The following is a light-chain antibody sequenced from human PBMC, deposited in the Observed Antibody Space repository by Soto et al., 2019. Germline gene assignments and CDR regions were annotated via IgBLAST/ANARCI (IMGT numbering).Light chain of an antibody. J-gene: IGKJ4*01. CDR2: GAS. CDR3: QQYGSSPLT. V-gene: IGKV3-20*01. Sequence: EIVLTQSPGTLSLSPGERATLSCRASQSVSSSYLAWYQQKPGQAPRLLIYGASSRATGIPDRFSGSGSGTDCTFTISRLEPEDFAVYYCQQYGSSPLTFGGGTKVEIK. CDR1: QSVSSSY.